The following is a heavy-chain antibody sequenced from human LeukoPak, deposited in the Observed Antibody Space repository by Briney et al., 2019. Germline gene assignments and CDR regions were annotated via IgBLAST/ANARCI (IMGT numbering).Heavy chain of an antibody. J-gene: IGHJ4*02. CDR1: GGSISSSSYY. CDR2: FYYSGST. D-gene: IGHD3-3*01. V-gene: IGHV4-39*01. CDR3: ARQEKPTIFGVAIMGGYFDY. Sequence: SETLSLTCTVSGGSISSSSYYWGWIRQPPGKGLEWIGSFYYSGSTYYNPSLKSRVTISVDTSKNQFSLKLSSVTAADTAVYYCARQEKPTIFGVAIMGGYFDYWGQRTLVTVSS.